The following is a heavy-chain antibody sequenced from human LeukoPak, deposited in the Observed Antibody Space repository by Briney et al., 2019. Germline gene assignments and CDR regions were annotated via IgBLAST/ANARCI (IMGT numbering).Heavy chain of an antibody. CDR2: IYATGTT. Sequence: SETLSLTCTVSGGSISSSSYYWSWIRQPPGKGLEWIGFIYATGTTGYNPSLRSRVTISVDTSKNHFSLKLSSVTAADTAVYYCASYRTNGLFDPWGQGTLVTVSS. J-gene: IGHJ5*02. D-gene: IGHD3-16*01. V-gene: IGHV4-61*03. CDR1: GGSISSSSYY. CDR3: ASYRTNGLFDP.